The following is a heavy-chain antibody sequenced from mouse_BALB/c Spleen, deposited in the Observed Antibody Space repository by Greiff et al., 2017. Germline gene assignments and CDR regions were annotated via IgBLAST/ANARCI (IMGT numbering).Heavy chain of an antibody. D-gene: IGHD1-1*01. CDR2: IDPANGNT. V-gene: IGHV14-3*02. CDR1: GFNIKDTY. CDR3: ARNPDNYGSSYDAMDY. J-gene: IGHJ4*01. Sequence: EVKLQESGAELVKPGASVKLSCTASGFNIKDTYMHWVKQRPEQGLEWIGRIDPANGNTKYDPKFQGKATITADTSSNTAYLQLSSLTSEDTAVYYCARNPDNYGSSYDAMDYWGQGTSVTVSS.